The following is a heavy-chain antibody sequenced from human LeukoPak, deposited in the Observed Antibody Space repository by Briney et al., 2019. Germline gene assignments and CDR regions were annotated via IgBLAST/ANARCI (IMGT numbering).Heavy chain of an antibody. D-gene: IGHD3-3*01. CDR2: INPGGGTT. J-gene: IGHJ4*02. V-gene: IGHV1-46*01. Sequence: ASVKVSCKAFVYHFTSYFLNWLRQAPGKGLEWVGIINPGGGTTSYAQKFQGRVTVTRDTSTTTLYLDLNSLTSEDAAVYYCARGSGEHRGVFDYWGQGTLVTVSS. CDR1: VYHFTSYF. CDR3: ARGSGEHRGVFDY.